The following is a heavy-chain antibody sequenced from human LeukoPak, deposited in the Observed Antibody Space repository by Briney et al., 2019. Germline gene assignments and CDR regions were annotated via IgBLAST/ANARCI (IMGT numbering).Heavy chain of an antibody. CDR3: ARAQSGYNHGYQYYYYGFNG. V-gene: IGHV4-59*01. CDR1: GGSISSYY. J-gene: IGHJ6*02. D-gene: IGHD5-18*01. Sequence: PSETLSLTCTVSGGSISSYYWSRIRQPPGKGLEWIGYIYYSGSTNYNPSLKSRVTISVDTSKIRFSLKLSSVTAADSAVYYCARAQSGYNHGYQYYYYGFNGLGRGT. CDR2: IYYSGST.